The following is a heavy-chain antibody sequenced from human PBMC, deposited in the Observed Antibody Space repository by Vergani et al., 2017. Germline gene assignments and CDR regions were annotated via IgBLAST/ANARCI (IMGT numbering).Heavy chain of an antibody. CDR3: ARGTATDWFDP. J-gene: IGHJ5*02. V-gene: IGHV4-59*11. CDR1: GGSISSHY. D-gene: IGHD5-18*01. Sequence: QVQLQESGPGLVKPSETLSLTCTVSGGSISSHYWSWIRQPPGKGLEWIGYIYYSGSTNYNPSLKSRVTISVDTSKNQFSLKLSSVTAADTAVYYCARGTATDWFDPWGQGTTVTVSS. CDR2: IYYSGST.